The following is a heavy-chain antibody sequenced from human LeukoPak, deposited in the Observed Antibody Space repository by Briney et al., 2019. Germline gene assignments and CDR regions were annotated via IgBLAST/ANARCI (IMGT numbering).Heavy chain of an antibody. Sequence: PSETLSLTCTVSGGSISSYYWSWIRQPAGKGLEWIGRIYASGSTNYNPSLKSRVTMSVDTSKNQFSLKLSSVTAADTAVYYCARDLGRGYCSSTSCYVTWFDAWGQGTLVTVSS. V-gene: IGHV4-4*07. CDR1: GGSISSYY. CDR3: ARDLGRGYCSSTSCYVTWFDA. J-gene: IGHJ5*02. CDR2: IYASGST. D-gene: IGHD2-2*01.